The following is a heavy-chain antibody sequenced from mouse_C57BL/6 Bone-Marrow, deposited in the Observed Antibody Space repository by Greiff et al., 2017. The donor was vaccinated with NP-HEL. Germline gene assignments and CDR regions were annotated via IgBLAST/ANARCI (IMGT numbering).Heavy chain of an antibody. J-gene: IGHJ3*01. Sequence: VQLQQSGPELVKPGASVKISCKASGYSFTGYYMNWVKQSPGKSLEWIGEINPSTGGTTYNQKFKAKATLTVDKSSSTAYMQLKSLTSDDSAVYYCARGDYYGSSWGFAYWGQGTLVTVSA. CDR1: GYSFTGYY. CDR2: INPSTGGT. D-gene: IGHD1-1*01. V-gene: IGHV1-42*01. CDR3: ARGDYYGSSWGFAY.